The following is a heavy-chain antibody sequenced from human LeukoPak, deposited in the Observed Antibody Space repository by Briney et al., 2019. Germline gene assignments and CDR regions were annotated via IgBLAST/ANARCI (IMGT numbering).Heavy chain of an antibody. D-gene: IGHD3-3*01. CDR1: GGTFSSYA. J-gene: IGHJ4*02. CDR3: ARARSEYYDFWSGYDH. Sequence: SVRVSCRASGGTFSSYAISWVRQAPGQGLEWMGRIIPIFGIANYAQKFQGRVTITADKSTSTAYMELSSLRSEDTAVYYCARARSEYYDFWSGYDHWGQGTLVTVSS. CDR2: IIPIFGIA. V-gene: IGHV1-69*04.